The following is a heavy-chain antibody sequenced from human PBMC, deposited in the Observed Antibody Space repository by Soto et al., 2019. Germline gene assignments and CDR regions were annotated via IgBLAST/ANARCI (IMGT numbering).Heavy chain of an antibody. Sequence: SATLSLTCTVSGDSISAYYWSWIRQPPGKGLEWIAYIYYSGSTNNNPSLRSRVTISVDTSKNQYSVRLTSVTAADTAVYYCARHGITGTFPWSPFDYWGQGTQVTVSS. V-gene: IGHV4-59*08. CDR3: ARHGITGTFPWSPFDY. J-gene: IGHJ4*02. D-gene: IGHD1-20*01. CDR2: IYYSGST. CDR1: GDSISAYY.